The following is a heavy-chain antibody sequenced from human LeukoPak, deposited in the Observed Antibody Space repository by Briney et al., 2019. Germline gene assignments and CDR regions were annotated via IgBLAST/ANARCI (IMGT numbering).Heavy chain of an antibody. J-gene: IGHJ1*01. D-gene: IGHD2-2*01. V-gene: IGHV3-21*01. CDR1: GFXFSSYS. CDR3: ARDDIVVVPAAASAEYFQH. Sequence: GXXXXLSCAXSGFXFSSYSMNWVRQAPGKGLEWVSSISSSSSYIYYADSVKGRFTIYRENAKNSLYMQMNSLRAEDTAVYYCARDDIVVVPAAASAEYFQHWGQGTLVTVSS. CDR2: ISSSSSYI.